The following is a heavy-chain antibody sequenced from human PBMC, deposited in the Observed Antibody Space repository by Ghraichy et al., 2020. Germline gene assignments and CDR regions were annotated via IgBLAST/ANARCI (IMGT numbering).Heavy chain of an antibody. CDR3: ARVQIAAGLYYFDY. Sequence: SETLSLTCTVSGGSISSYYWSWIRQPAGKGLEWIGRIYTSGSTNYNPSLKSRVTMSVDTSKNQFSLKLSSVTAADTAVYYCARVQIAAGLYYFDYWGQGTLVTVSS. J-gene: IGHJ4*02. CDR1: GGSISSYY. V-gene: IGHV4-4*07. D-gene: IGHD6-6*01. CDR2: IYTSGST.